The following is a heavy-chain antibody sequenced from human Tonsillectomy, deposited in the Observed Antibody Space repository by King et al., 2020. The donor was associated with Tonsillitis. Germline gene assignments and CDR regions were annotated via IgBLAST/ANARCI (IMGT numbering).Heavy chain of an antibody. CDR2: INPGDSDT. V-gene: IGHV5-51*01. Sequence: QLVQSGAEVKKPGESLTISCKGSGYTFTTYWIGWVRQMPGKGLEWMGIINPGDSDTRYSPSFQGQVTISADKSISTAYLQWSNLKASDTDIYYCAGLMNIGVGMGVFDYWGQGTLVTVSS. J-gene: IGHJ4*02. CDR1: GYTFTTYW. D-gene: IGHD6-19*01. CDR3: AGLMNIGVGMGVFDY.